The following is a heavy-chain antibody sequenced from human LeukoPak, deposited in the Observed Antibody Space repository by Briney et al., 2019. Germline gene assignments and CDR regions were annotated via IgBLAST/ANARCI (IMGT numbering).Heavy chain of an antibody. V-gene: IGHV1-58*01. Sequence: ASVKVSCKASGFTFTSSAVQWVRQARGQRLEWVGWIVVGSGNTNYAQNFQERVTITRDMSTSTAYMELSNLRSEDTAVYYCTADPRWLHLGLYSFDYWGQGTTVTVSS. CDR3: TADPRWLHLGLYSFDY. CDR1: GFTFTSSA. CDR2: IVVGSGNT. D-gene: IGHD5-24*01. J-gene: IGHJ4*03.